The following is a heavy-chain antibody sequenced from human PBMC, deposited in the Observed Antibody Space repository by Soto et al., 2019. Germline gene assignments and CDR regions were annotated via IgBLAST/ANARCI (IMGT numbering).Heavy chain of an antibody. J-gene: IGHJ6*02. D-gene: IGHD6-13*01. CDR3: ATPAYSSSWYGRYYYYYGMDV. Sequence: GGSLRLSCAASGFTFSSYAMSWGRQAPGKGLEWVSAISGSGGRTYYADSMKSRFTISRDNSKNTLYLPMNSLRAEVTAVYYCATPAYSSSWYGRYYYYYGMDVWGQGTTVTVSS. V-gene: IGHV3-23*01. CDR2: ISGSGGRT. CDR1: GFTFSSYA.